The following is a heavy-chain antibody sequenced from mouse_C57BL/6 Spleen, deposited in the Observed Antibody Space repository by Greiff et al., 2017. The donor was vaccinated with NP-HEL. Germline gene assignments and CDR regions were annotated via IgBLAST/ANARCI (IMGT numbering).Heavy chain of an antibody. D-gene: IGHD2-3*01. CDR2: ISDGGSYT. CDR1: GFTFSSYA. J-gene: IGHJ2*01. CDR3: ARDGHDGYYGGYFDY. Sequence: EVKLVESGGGLVKPGGSLKLSCAASGFTFSSYAMSWVRQTPEKRLEWVATISDGGSYTYYPDNVKGRFTISRDNAKNNLYLQMSHLKSEDTAMYYCARDGHDGYYGGYFDYWGQGTTLTVSS. V-gene: IGHV5-4*01.